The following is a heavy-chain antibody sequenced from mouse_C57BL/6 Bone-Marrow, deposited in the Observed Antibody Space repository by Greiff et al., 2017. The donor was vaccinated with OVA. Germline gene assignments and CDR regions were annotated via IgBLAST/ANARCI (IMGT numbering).Heavy chain of an antibody. CDR2: IRNKANNHAT. V-gene: IGHV6-6*01. J-gene: IGHJ2*01. Sequence: VVESGGGLVQPGGSMKLSCAASGFTFSDAWMDWVRQSPEKGLEWVAEIRNKANNHATYYAESVKGRFTISRDDSKSSVYLQMNSLRAEDTGIYYCTRPGWLLGYFDYWGQGTTLTVSS. D-gene: IGHD2-3*01. CDR1: GFTFSDAW. CDR3: TRPGWLLGYFDY.